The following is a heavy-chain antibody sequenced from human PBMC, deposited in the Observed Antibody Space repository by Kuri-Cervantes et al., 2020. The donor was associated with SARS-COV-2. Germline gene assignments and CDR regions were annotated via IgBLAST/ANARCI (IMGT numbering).Heavy chain of an antibody. J-gene: IGHJ4*02. CDR1: GFTFSSYG. D-gene: IGHD6-13*01. V-gene: IGHV3-30*02. CDR3: AKDRGYSSSWYTFVGSDY. Sequence: GESLKISCAASGFTFSSYGMHWVRQAPGKGLEWVAFIRYDGSNKYYADSVNGRFTISRDNSKNTLYLQMNSLRAEDTAVYYCAKDRGYSSSWYTFVGSDYWVQGTLVTVSS. CDR2: IRYDGSNK.